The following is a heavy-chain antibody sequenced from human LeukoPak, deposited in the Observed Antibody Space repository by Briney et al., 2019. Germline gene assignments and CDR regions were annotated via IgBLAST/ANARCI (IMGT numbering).Heavy chain of an antibody. CDR2: VDYSGNT. V-gene: IGHV4-59*01. CDR1: GGSISTYY. CDR3: ARDQELQRGCNSGANNFYYYGMDV. D-gene: IGHD5-18*01. Sequence: SETLSLTCTVSGGSISTYYWSWIRQPPGKGLEWIGYVDYSGNTNYNPSLKSRVTISVDTSEKKFSLKLSSVTAADTAVYYCARDQELQRGCNSGANNFYYYGMDVWGQGTTVIVSS. J-gene: IGHJ6*02.